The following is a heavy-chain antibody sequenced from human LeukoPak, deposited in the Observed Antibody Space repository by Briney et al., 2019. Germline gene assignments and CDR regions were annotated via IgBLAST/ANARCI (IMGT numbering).Heavy chain of an antibody. CDR2: ISRNSDNI. D-gene: IGHD3-3*01. J-gene: IGHJ6*03. Sequence: PGGSLRLSCAASGFTFSSYTMNWVRQAPGKGLEWVSSISRNSDNIYYADSLKGRFTVSRDNAKNSLYLQMNSLRAEDTALYHCARDRPDYDFWSGYEYYYYYMDDWGKGTTVTVSS. V-gene: IGHV3-21*04. CDR3: ARDRPDYDFWSGYEYYYYYMDD. CDR1: GFTFSSYT.